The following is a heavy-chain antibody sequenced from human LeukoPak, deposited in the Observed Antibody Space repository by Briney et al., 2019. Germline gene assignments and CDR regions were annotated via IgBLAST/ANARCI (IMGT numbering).Heavy chain of an antibody. CDR3: ARDRVLWFGEFDAFDI. Sequence: ASVKVSCKASGYTFTGYYMHWVRQAPGQGLEWMGWINPNSGGTNYAQKFQGRVTMTRDTSISTAYMELSRLRSDDTAVYYCARDRVLWFGEFDAFDIWGQGTMVTVSS. D-gene: IGHD3-10*01. CDR1: GYTFTGYY. CDR2: INPNSGGT. V-gene: IGHV1-2*02. J-gene: IGHJ3*02.